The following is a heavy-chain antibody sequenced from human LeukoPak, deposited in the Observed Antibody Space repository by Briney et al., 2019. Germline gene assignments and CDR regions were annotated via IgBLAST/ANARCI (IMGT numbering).Heavy chain of an antibody. CDR1: GYPFTTYE. D-gene: IGHD1-14*01. V-gene: IGHV1-8*01. CDR3: ARGTRNQP. CDR2: VHPDTGYA. Sequence: ASVKVSCKTSGYPFTTYEINWVRQAAGQGLEWMGWVHPDTGYADYAQKFQGRVTMTSDTSISTAYMELSSLRSDDTAVYFCARGTRNQPRGQGTLVTVSS. J-gene: IGHJ5*02.